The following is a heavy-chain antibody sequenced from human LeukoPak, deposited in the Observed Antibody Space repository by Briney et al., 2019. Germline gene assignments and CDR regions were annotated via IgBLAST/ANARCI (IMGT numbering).Heavy chain of an antibody. CDR1: GYTFSDYC. CDR2: INPNSGGT. D-gene: IGHD3-10*01. CDR3: ARDSITLLRGFDF. J-gene: IGHJ4*02. V-gene: IGHV1-2*02. Sequence: ASVKVSCKASGYTFSDYCMHWVRQAPGQGLEWMGWINPNSGGTNYAQKFQGRVTMTRDTSISTAYMEVSRLKSDDTAVYYCARDSITLLRGFDFWGQGTLVTVSS.